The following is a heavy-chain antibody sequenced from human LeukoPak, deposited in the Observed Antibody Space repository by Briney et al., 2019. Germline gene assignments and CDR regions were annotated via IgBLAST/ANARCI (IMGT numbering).Heavy chain of an antibody. D-gene: IGHD2-2*01. J-gene: IGHJ4*02. Sequence: PSETLSLTCTVSGGSIRRGGYYWSWIRQHPGKGLEWIGYIYYSGSTYYNPSLKSRVTISVDTSKNQFSLKLSSVTAADTAVYYCARGDIVVVPAAIYFDYWGQGTLVTVSS. V-gene: IGHV4-31*03. CDR1: GGSIRRGGYY. CDR2: IYYSGST. CDR3: ARGDIVVVPAAIYFDY.